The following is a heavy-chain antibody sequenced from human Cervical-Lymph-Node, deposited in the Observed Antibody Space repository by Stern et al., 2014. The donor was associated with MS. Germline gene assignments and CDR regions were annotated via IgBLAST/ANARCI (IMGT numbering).Heavy chain of an antibody. J-gene: IGHJ6*02. CDR1: GGTFSNYA. Sequence: QLVQSGGEVQKPGSSVKVSCKASGGTFSNYAISWVRQAPGQGLEWMGKIIPFLGIVNYAQRFQGKVAINAATSTQPANLDPGSLRSEDTAVYYCATDPHGANSLNYSDYAMDVWGQGTTVTVSS. CDR2: IIPFLGIV. V-gene: IGHV1-69*09. CDR3: ATDPHGANSLNYSDYAMDV. D-gene: IGHD4-23*01.